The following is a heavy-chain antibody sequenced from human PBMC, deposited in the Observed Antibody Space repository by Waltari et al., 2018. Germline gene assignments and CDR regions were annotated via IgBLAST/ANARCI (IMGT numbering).Heavy chain of an antibody. D-gene: IGHD3-3*01. Sequence: EVQLLESGGGLVKPGESLRLSCVASGFTFIHHGMAWVRQAPGLGLGLEWVASLGADGAVRHYSDSVKGRFTISRHNGNFSVDLHLSNLTVEDTGVYYCVREALAYYETWSDYSKWFDPWGQGTVVTVSS. CDR2: LGADGAVR. CDR3: VREALAYYETWSDYSKWFDP. V-gene: IGHV3-21*02. J-gene: IGHJ5*02. CDR1: GFTFIHHG.